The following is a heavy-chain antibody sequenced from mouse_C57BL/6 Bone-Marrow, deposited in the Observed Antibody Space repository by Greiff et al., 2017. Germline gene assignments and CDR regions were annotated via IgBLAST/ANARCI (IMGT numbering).Heavy chain of an antibody. Sequence: VQLQQSGPELVKPGASVKISCKASGYAFSSSWMNWVKQRPGKGLEWIGRIYPGDGDTNYNGKFKGKATLTADKSSSTAYMQLSSLTSEDSAVYFCARSLTVVATDWYFDVWGTGTTVTVSS. J-gene: IGHJ1*03. D-gene: IGHD1-1*01. CDR3: ARSLTVVATDWYFDV. CDR1: GYAFSSSW. V-gene: IGHV1-82*01. CDR2: IYPGDGDT.